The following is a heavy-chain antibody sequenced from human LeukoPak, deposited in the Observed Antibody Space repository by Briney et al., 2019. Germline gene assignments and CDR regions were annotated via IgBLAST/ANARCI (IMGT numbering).Heavy chain of an antibody. CDR2: IYSGGST. CDR1: GFTVCSNY. V-gene: IGHV3-53*01. Sequence: PGGSLRLSCAASGFTVCSNYMSWVRQAPGKGLEWVSVIYSGGSTYYADSVKGRFTISRENVKNSLYLQMNSLRDGDTAVYYCARDSGQYNYGHFDYWGQGTLVTVSS. D-gene: IGHD5-18*01. J-gene: IGHJ4*02. CDR3: ARDSGQYNYGHFDY.